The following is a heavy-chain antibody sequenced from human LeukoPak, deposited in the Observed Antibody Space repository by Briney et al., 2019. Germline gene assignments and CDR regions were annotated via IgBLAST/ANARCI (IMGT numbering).Heavy chain of an antibody. CDR3: ARDREQWPNLGGWFDP. CDR2: ISYDGSNK. Sequence: TGGSLRLSCAASGFTFSSYAMHWVRQAPGKGLEWVAVISYDGSNKYYADSVKGRFTISRDNSKNTLYLQMNSLRAEDTAVYYCARDREQWPNLGGWFDPWGQGTLVTVSS. V-gene: IGHV3-30-3*01. J-gene: IGHJ5*02. CDR1: GFTFSSYA. D-gene: IGHD6-19*01.